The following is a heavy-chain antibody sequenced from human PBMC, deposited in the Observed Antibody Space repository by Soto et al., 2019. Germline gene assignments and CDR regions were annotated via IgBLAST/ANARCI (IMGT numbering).Heavy chain of an antibody. D-gene: IGHD4-4*01. CDR3: ARIGTASNSDY. CDR2: ISSNGGAI. J-gene: IGHJ4*02. V-gene: IGHV3-23*01. Sequence: EVQLLESGGTLVQPGGSLRLSCTTSGFTFSTYAMSWVRQAPGRGLEWVSSISSNGGAIFYGDSVKGRFVFSRDNSENILYLQMSSLRADDTANYYCARIGTASNSDYWGQGTLVTVSS. CDR1: GFTFSTYA.